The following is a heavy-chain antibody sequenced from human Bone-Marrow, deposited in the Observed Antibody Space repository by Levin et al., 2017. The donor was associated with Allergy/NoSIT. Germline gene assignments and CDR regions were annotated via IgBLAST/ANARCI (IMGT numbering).Heavy chain of an antibody. Sequence: GESLKISCAASGFTFSTFAMSWVRQAPGKGLEWVAAISGSGVSTYYAVSVKGRFTIPRDSSKSTSYLQMTSLRAEDTAIFYLARARRYCGGDCTTPAYYFDYWGQGTLVSVSS. CDR2: ISGSGVST. V-gene: IGHV3-23*01. D-gene: IGHD2-21*02. J-gene: IGHJ4*02. CDR3: ARARRYCGGDCTTPAYYFDY. CDR1: GFTFSTFA.